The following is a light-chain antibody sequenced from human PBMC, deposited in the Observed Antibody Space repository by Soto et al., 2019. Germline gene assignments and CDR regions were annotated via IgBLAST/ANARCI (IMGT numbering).Light chain of an antibody. CDR3: QKYNSVPFT. CDR2: AAS. J-gene: IGKJ3*01. Sequence: DIQMTQSPSSLSASVGDRVSITCRASQCISNYLAWYQQKPGKVPKLLIYAASTLQSGVPSRFSGGGSGTDFTLTISSLQPEDVATYYCQKYNSVPFTFGPGTKVHIK. V-gene: IGKV1-27*01. CDR1: QCISNY.